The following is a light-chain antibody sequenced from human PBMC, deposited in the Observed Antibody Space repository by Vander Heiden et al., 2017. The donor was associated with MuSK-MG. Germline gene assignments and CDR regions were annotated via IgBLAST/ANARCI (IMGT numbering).Light chain of an antibody. V-gene: IGKV4-1*01. CDR3: QQYYSTLLFT. J-gene: IGKJ3*01. CDR2: WAS. CDR1: QSVLYSSNNKNY. Sequence: DIVMTQSPDSLAVFLGGRATINCKSSQSVLYSSNNKNYLAWYQQKPGQPPKLLIYWASTRESGVPDRFSGSGSGTDFTLTISSLQAEDVAVYYCQQYYSTLLFTFGPGTKVDIK.